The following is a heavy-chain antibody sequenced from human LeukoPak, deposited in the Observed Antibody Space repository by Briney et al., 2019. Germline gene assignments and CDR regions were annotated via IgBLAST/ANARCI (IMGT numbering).Heavy chain of an antibody. D-gene: IGHD3-22*01. Sequence: ASVKVSCKASGYTFTSYGISWVRQAPGQGLEWMGWISAYNGNTNYARKLQGRVTMTTDTSTSTAYMELRSLRSDDTAVYYCARGGSYYDSSGYYPMRYWGQGTLVTVSS. J-gene: IGHJ4*02. CDR1: GYTFTSYG. CDR2: ISAYNGNT. V-gene: IGHV1-18*01. CDR3: ARGGSYYDSSGYYPMRY.